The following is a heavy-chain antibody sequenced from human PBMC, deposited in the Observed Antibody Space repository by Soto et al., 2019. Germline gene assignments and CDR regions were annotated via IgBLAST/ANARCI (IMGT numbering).Heavy chain of an antibody. Sequence: QVQLQESGPGLVKPSQTLSLTCTVSGGFITSDYSCWSWIRQPPGEGLEWIGHIFDSGTTYTNPSLRSQVAISLDTSKNHFSLTLSSVTAADTAVYYCARGPSGDKVHYWGQGALVTVSS. V-gene: IGHV4-30-4*01. CDR3: ARGPSGDKVHY. J-gene: IGHJ4*02. CDR1: GGFITSDYSC. D-gene: IGHD7-27*01. CDR2: IFDSGTT.